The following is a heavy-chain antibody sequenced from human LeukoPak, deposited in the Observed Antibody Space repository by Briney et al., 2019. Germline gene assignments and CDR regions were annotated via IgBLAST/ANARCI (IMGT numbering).Heavy chain of an antibody. CDR2: IYYSGST. D-gene: IGHD3-10*01. CDR1: GGSLSSYY. J-gene: IGHJ5*02. V-gene: IGHV4-59*08. Sequence: PSETLSLTCTVSGGSLSSYYWSWIRQPPGKGLEWIGYIYYSGSTNYNPSLKSRVTISVDTSKNQFSLKLSSVTAADTAVYYCARYYYGSGGVNWFDPWGQGTLVTVSS. CDR3: ARYYYGSGGVNWFDP.